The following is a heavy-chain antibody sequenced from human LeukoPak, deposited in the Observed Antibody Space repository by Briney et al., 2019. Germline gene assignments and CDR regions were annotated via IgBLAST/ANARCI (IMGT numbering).Heavy chain of an antibody. J-gene: IGHJ3*02. CDR3: AREASGYGGSTRVDAFDI. V-gene: IGHV3-53*01. CDR2: IYSGGST. CDR1: GFTVSSNY. Sequence: GGSLRLSCAASGFTVSSNYMTWVRQAPGKGLEWVSLIYSGGSTYYADSVKGRFTISRDDSKNTLYLQMNSLRAEDTAVYYCAREASGYGGSTRVDAFDIWGRGTMVTVSS. D-gene: IGHD1-26*01.